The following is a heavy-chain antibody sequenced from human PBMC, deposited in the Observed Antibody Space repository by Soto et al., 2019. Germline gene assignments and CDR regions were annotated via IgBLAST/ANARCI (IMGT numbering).Heavy chain of an antibody. Sequence: GGSLRLSCAASGFTFSSYGMHWVRQAPDKGLEWVAVISYDGSNKYYADSVKGRFTISRDNSKNTLYLQMNSLRAEDTAVYYCAKDVAEYYYYGMDVWGQGTTVTVSS. CDR2: ISYDGSNK. V-gene: IGHV3-30*18. CDR1: GFTFSSYG. J-gene: IGHJ6*02. CDR3: AKDVAEYYYYGMDV. D-gene: IGHD2-21*01.